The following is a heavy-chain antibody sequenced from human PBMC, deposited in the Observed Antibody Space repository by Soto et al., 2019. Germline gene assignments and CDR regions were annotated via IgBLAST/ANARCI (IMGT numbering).Heavy chain of an antibody. CDR3: VAELDFGKLSVV. CDR1: GDTFKNSV. CDR2: TIPLFGTT. D-gene: IGHD3-10*01. J-gene: IGHJ6*02. Sequence: QVQLVQSGVEVKKPGSSVRVSCKASGDTFKNSVISWVRQAPGQGLECMGGTIPLFGTTDYAQTFQGRLTITPDESTTTAYMEVSRLTSEDTAVYYCVAELDFGKLSVVWGQGTTVIVSS. V-gene: IGHV1-69*01.